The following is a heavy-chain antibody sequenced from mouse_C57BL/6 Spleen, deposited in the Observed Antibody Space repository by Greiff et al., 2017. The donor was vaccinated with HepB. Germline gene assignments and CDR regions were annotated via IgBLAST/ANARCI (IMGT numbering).Heavy chain of an antibody. CDR1: GYSFTGYY. V-gene: IGHV1-31*01. J-gene: IGHJ2*01. CDR2: IYPYNGVS. Sequence: VQLKESGPELVKPGASVKISCKASGYSFTGYYMHWVKQSHGNILDWIGYIYPYNGVSSYNQKFKGKATLTVDKSSSTAYMELRSLTSEDSAVYYCARRVLPALGEDYFDYWGQGTTLTVSS. CDR3: ARRVLPALGEDYFDY. D-gene: IGHD2-14*01.